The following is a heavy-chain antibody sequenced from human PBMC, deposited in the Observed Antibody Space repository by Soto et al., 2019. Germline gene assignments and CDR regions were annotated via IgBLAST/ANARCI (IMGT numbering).Heavy chain of an antibody. CDR3: LSAFRGALAGTEFDH. V-gene: IGHV3-74*01. CDR2: INGNADNS. CDR1: GFSFVTYW. J-gene: IGHJ4*03. Sequence: GGSLRLSCAASGFSFVTYWMHWVRHVPGKGLAWVSRINGNADNSDYADSVKGRFTISRDNAMNRLYLQMDSLTADDTGLYYCLSAFRGALAGTEFDHWGRGTLVTV. D-gene: IGHD6-19*01.